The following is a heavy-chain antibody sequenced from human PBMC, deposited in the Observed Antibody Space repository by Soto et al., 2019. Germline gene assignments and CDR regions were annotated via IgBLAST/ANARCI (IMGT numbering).Heavy chain of an antibody. Sequence: QVQLVQSGAEVKKPGSSVKVSCKASGGTFSSYAISWVRQAPGQGLEWMGGIIPIFGTANYAQKFQGRVTITADESMSTAYVELSSLRSEDTAVYYCARGPPGSSSWYWYFDLWGRGTLVSVSS. D-gene: IGHD6-13*01. V-gene: IGHV1-69*01. CDR3: ARGPPGSSSWYWYFDL. CDR2: IIPIFGTA. CDR1: GGTFSSYA. J-gene: IGHJ2*01.